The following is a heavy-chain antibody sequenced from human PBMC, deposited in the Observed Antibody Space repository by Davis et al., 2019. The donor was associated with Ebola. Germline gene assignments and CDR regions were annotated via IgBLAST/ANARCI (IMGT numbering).Heavy chain of an antibody. V-gene: IGHV4-34*01. CDR1: GGSFSGYY. Sequence: GSLRLSCAVYGGSFSGYYWSWIRQPPGKGLEWIGEINHSGSTNYNPSLKSRVTISVDTSKNQFSLKLSSVTAADTAVYYCARGGIVVVVAPTLYYGMDVWGQGTMVTVSS. J-gene: IGHJ6*02. CDR2: INHSGST. CDR3: ARGGIVVVVAPTLYYGMDV. D-gene: IGHD2-15*01.